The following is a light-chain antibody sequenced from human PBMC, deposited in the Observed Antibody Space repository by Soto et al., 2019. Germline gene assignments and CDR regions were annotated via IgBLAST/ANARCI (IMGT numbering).Light chain of an antibody. CDR1: QRIRYW. V-gene: IGKV1-5*01. J-gene: IGKJ1*01. CDR3: QHYNSYSEA. Sequence: DVQMTQSPSTLSASVGDRVTITFRASQRIRYWLAWYQQKPGKAPKLLIYDASTLESGVPSRFRGSGSGTEFTLTISSLQPDDFATYYCQHYNSYSEAFGQGTKVDI. CDR2: DAS.